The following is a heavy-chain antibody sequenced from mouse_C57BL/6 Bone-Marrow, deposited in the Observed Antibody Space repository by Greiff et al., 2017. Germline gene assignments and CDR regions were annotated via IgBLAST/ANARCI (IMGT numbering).Heavy chain of an antibody. Sequence: VQLQQPGAELVKPGASVKMSCKASGYTFTSYWITWVKQRPGQGLEWIGDIYPGSGSTHYNEKFKSKATLTVDTSTSTAYMQLSSLTSEDSAVYYCAREGFYYGSSYAMDYWGQGTSVTVSS. V-gene: IGHV1-55*01. CDR1: GYTFTSYW. CDR3: AREGFYYGSSYAMDY. D-gene: IGHD1-1*01. CDR2: IYPGSGST. J-gene: IGHJ4*01.